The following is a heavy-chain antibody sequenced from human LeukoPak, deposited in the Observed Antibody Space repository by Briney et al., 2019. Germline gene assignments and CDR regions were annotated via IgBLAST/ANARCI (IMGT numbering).Heavy chain of an antibody. CDR2: ISSSGTTI. CDR1: GFTFRTSG. CDR3: ARRAGAYSHPYDY. J-gene: IGHJ4*02. V-gene: IGHV3-48*01. Sequence: GGSLRLSCAASGFTFRTSGMNWVRQAPGKGLEWVSYISSSGTTISYAQSVKGRFTITRDNAQNSLTLHMNTLRAEDTAVYYCARRAGAYSHPYDYWGQGTLVTVSS. D-gene: IGHD4/OR15-4a*01.